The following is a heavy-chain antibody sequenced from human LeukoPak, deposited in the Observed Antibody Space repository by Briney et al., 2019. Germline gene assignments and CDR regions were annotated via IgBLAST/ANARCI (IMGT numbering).Heavy chain of an antibody. Sequence: TGGSLRLSCAASGFTVSSNYMSWVRQAPGKGLEWVSAISGSGGSTYYADSVKGRFTISRDNSKNTLYLQMNSLRAEDTAIYYCAKDPIWGVVPAAMSLDLWGRGTLVTVSS. D-gene: IGHD2-2*01. J-gene: IGHJ2*01. CDR3: AKDPIWGVVPAAMSLDL. CDR1: GFTVSSNY. V-gene: IGHV3-23*01. CDR2: ISGSGGST.